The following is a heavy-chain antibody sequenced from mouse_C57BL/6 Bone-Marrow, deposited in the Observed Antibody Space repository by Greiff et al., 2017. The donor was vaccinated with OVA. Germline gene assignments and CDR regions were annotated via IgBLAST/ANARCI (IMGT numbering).Heavy chain of an antibody. V-gene: IGHV1-4*01. Sequence: VQLVESGAELARPGASVKMSCKASGYTFTSYTMHWVKQRPGQGLEWIGYINPSSGYSKYNQKFKDKATLTADKSSSTAYMQLSSLTSEDSAVYYCARQRGGTYRYWGQGTTLTVSS. CDR1: GYTFTSYT. CDR3: ARQRGGTYRY. D-gene: IGHD4-1*01. J-gene: IGHJ2*01. CDR2: INPSSGYS.